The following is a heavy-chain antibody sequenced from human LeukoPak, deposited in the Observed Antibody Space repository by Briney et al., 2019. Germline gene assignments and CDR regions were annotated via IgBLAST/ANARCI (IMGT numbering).Heavy chain of an antibody. Sequence: PGGSLRLSCAASGFTFSSYWMSWVRQAPGKGLEWVANIKQDGSEKYYVDSVKGRFTISRDNAKNSLYLQMNSLRAEDTAVYYCARAGSSGYEPDAFDIWGQGTMVTVSS. D-gene: IGHD5-12*01. CDR3: ARAGSSGYEPDAFDI. CDR1: GFTFSSYW. CDR2: IKQDGSEK. J-gene: IGHJ3*02. V-gene: IGHV3-7*01.